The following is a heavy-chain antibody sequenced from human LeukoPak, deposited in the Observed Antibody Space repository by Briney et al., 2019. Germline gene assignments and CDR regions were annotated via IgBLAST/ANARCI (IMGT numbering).Heavy chain of an antibody. J-gene: IGHJ6*02. CDR3: ARDKRSRPGKQGYYYYGMDV. Sequence: SETLSLTCTVPGGSISSYYWSWIRQPAGKGLEWIGRIYTSGSTNYNPSLKSRVTMSVDTSKNQFSLKLSSVTAADTAVYYCARDKRSRPGKQGYYYYGMDVWGQGTTVTVSS. CDR1: GGSISSYY. V-gene: IGHV4-4*07. D-gene: IGHD3-10*01. CDR2: IYTSGST.